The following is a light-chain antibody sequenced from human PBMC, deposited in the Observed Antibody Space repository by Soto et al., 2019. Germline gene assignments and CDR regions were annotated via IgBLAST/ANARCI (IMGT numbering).Light chain of an antibody. Sequence: DIQMTQSPSSLSASVGDRATITCRASQSISNYLNWYQQKPGKAPKVLIHAASSLQSGVPSRFSGSGSGTDFTLTISSLQPEDFTIYYCQQSYSLPFTFGQGTKLEIK. CDR3: QQSYSLPFT. V-gene: IGKV1-39*01. CDR1: QSISNY. CDR2: AAS. J-gene: IGKJ2*01.